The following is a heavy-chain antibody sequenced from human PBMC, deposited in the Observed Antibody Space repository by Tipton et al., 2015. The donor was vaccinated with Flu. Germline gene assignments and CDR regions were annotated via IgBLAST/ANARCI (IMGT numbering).Heavy chain of an antibody. CDR2: IYTSGST. V-gene: IGHV4-61*02. CDR3: ARGADILTYFDY. J-gene: IGHJ4*02. CDR1: GDSISSGSYY. Sequence: TLSLTCAVSGDSISSGSYYWSWIRQPAGKGLEWIGRIYTSGSTNYNPSLKSRVTISVDTSKNQFSLKLSSVTAADTAVYYCARGADILTYFDYWGQGTLVTVSS. D-gene: IGHD3-9*01.